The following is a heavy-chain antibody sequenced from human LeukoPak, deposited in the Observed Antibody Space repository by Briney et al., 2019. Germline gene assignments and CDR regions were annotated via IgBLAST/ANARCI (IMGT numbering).Heavy chain of an antibody. CDR2: IYHSGST. J-gene: IGHJ5*02. V-gene: IGHV4-4*02. D-gene: IGHD3-3*01. CDR3: ARETYDFWSSYYPFWFDP. CDR1: GGSISSSNW. Sequence: SETLSLTCAVSGGSISSSNWWSWVRQPPGKGLEWIGEIYHSGSTNYNPSLKSRVTISVDKSKNQFSLKLSSVTAADTAVYYCARETYDFWSSYYPFWFDPWGQGTLVTVSS.